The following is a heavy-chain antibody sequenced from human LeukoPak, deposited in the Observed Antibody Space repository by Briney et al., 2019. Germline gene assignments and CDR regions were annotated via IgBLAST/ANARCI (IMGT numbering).Heavy chain of an antibody. CDR3: ARDRGYSGYENDY. CDR1: GLTFSDYY. J-gene: IGHJ4*02. V-gene: IGHV3-11*04. D-gene: IGHD5-12*01. CDR2: ISSSGSTI. Sequence: PGGSLRLSCAASGLTFSDYYMSWIRQAPGKGLEWVSYISSSGSTIYYADSLKGRFTISRDNAKNSLYLQMNSLRAEDTAVYYCARDRGYSGYENDYWGQGTLVTVSS.